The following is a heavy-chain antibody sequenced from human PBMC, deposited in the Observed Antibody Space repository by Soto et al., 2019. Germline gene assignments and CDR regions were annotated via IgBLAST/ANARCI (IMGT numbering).Heavy chain of an antibody. CDR1: GFSFSSYA. D-gene: IGHD3-10*01. Sequence: EVQLLESGGGLVEPGGSLRLSCTASGFSFSSYAMTWVRQAPGKGLEWVSSTTDDGGRTFYADSVKGRFTISRDNSNNRLKVQVTSVRAADSEFYCWAKGGGFGTGAYYNVAYWGQGTLVTVSS. CDR3: AKGGGFGTGAYYNVAY. V-gene: IGHV3-23*01. J-gene: IGHJ4*02. CDR2: TTDDGGRT.